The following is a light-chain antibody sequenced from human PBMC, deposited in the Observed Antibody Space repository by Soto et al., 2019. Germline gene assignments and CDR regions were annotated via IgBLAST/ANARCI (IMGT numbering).Light chain of an antibody. Sequence: EIVLTQSPGTLSLSPGESATLSCRASQSVSSSYLAWYQQKPGQAPRLLIYGASSSATGIPDRFSGSGSGTDFTLTISRLEPEDFAVYYCHHYDSSPLTFGGGTKVEIK. CDR2: GAS. V-gene: IGKV3-20*01. CDR3: HHYDSSPLT. J-gene: IGKJ4*01. CDR1: QSVSSSY.